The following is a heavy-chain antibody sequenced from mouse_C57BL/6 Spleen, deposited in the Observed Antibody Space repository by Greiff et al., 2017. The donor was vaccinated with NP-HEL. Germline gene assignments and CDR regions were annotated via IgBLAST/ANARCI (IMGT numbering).Heavy chain of an antibody. J-gene: IGHJ1*03. CDR2: ISSGGSYT. V-gene: IGHV5-6*01. D-gene: IGHD2-2*01. Sequence: EVKLQESGGDLVKPGGSLKLSCAASGFTFSSYGMSWVRQTPDKRLEWVATISSGGSYTYYPDSVKGRFTISRDNAKNTLYLQMSSLKSEDTAMYYCARSLWLRLYFDVWGTGTTVTVSS. CDR3: ARSLWLRLYFDV. CDR1: GFTFSSYG.